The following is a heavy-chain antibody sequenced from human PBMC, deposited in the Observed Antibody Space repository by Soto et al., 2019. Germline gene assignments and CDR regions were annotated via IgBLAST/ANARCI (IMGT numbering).Heavy chain of an antibody. V-gene: IGHV4-59*01. Sequence: QVQLQESGPGLVKPSETLSLTCTVFGGSISSYYWSWIRQPPGKGLEYIPYIYHTGGTNYNPSLKSRLTKATDTTKNQYSLKLSSVTAADTAVYYCARVGQYYFDHWGQGTLVTVSS. CDR2: IYHTGGT. CDR1: GGSISSYY. CDR3: ARVGQYYFDH. J-gene: IGHJ4*02.